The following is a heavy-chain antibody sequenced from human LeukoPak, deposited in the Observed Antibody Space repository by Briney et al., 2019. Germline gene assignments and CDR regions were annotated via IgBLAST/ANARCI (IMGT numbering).Heavy chain of an antibody. CDR3: ARDLRAAAGQYYFDY. V-gene: IGHV1-2*02. Sequence: GALVKVSCKASGYTFTGYYMHWVRQAPGQGLEWMGWINPNSGGTNYARKFQGRVTMTRDTSISTAYMELSRLRSDDTAVYYCARDLRAAAGQYYFDYWGQGTLVTVSS. CDR1: GYTFTGYY. J-gene: IGHJ4*02. D-gene: IGHD6-13*01. CDR2: INPNSGGT.